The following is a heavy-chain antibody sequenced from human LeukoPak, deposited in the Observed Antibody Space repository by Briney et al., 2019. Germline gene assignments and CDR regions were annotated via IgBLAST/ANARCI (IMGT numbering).Heavy chain of an antibody. D-gene: IGHD5-12*01. CDR2: INPNSGGT. V-gene: IGHV1-2*02. J-gene: IGHJ4*02. Sequence: ASVKVSCKASGYTFTGYYMHWGRHAPGQGLEWMGWINPNSGGTNYAQKFQGRVTMTRDTSISTAYMELSRLRSDDTAVYYCARLGTNIVPTISADDYWGQGTLVTVSS. CDR1: GYTFTGYY. CDR3: ARLGTNIVPTISADDY.